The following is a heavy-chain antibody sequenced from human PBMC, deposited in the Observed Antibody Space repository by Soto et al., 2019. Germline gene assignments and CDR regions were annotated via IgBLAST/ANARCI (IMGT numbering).Heavy chain of an antibody. Sequence: PGGSLRLSCAASGFTFSSYSMSWVRQAPGKGLEWVSAISYGGGTTYYADSVKGRFTISRDNSKNTLYLQMNSLRAEDSAVYYCAKNPGYYYDSTGYHFDYWGQGTLVTVPQ. CDR2: ISYGGGTT. CDR3: AKNPGYYYDSTGYHFDY. V-gene: IGHV3-23*01. J-gene: IGHJ4*02. CDR1: GFTFSSYS. D-gene: IGHD3-22*01.